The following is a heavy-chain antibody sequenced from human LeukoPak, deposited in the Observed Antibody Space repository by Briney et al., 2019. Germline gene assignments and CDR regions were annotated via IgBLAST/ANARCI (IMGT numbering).Heavy chain of an antibody. CDR1: GYTFTGYY. V-gene: IGHV1-2*02. Sequence: ASVKVSCKASGYTFTGYYMHWVRQAPGQGLEWMGWINPNSGGTNYAQKFQGRVTMTRDTSISTAYMEPSRLRSDDTAVYYCARDQMALLWFGELFSDNLFDPWGQGTRVTVSA. D-gene: IGHD3-10*01. CDR3: ARDQMALLWFGELFSDNLFDP. J-gene: IGHJ5*02. CDR2: INPNSGGT.